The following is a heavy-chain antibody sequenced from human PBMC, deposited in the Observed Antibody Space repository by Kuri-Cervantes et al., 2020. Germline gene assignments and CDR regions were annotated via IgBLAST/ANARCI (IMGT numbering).Heavy chain of an antibody. CDR3: ARDDYFDSSGYYPDDASNI. Sequence: GGSLRLSCAASGFTFSSYSMNWVRQAPGKGLEWVSYISSSSSTIYYADSVKGRFTISRDNAKNSLYLQMNSLRVEDTAVYYCARDDYFDSSGYYPDDASNIWGQGTTVTVSS. CDR2: ISSSSSTI. D-gene: IGHD3-22*01. V-gene: IGHV3-48*01. CDR1: GFTFSSYS. J-gene: IGHJ3*02.